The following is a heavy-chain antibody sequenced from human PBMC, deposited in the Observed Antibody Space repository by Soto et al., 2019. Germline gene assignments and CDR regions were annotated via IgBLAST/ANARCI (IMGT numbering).Heavy chain of an antibody. CDR1: GFTFRSFT. V-gene: IGHV3-21*01. D-gene: IGHD6-13*01. CDR2: ISSNSAYI. J-gene: IGHJ5*02. CDR3: TRDASRDSSARGWFDP. Sequence: GGSLRLSCTASGFTFRSFTMNWVRQAPGKGLEWVSTISSNSAYIYYTDALRGRFTISRDNAKNSLHLQMNSLRAEDTAVYYCTRDASRDSSARGWFDPWGPGTLVTVSS.